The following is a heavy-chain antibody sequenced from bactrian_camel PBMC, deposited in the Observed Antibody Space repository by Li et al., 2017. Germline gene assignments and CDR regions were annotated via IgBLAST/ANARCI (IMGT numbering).Heavy chain of an antibody. D-gene: IGHD2*01. CDR1: GYSYGRYY. Sequence: HVQLVESGGGSVQDGGSLRLSCAASGYSYGRYYMGWFRRAPGEEREGVAAIHSDGSTSYADSVKGRFTISQDKAKNAMYLQMNSLKAEDTAAYSCAAFGGGDCPISGYEGQGTQVTVS. J-gene: IGHJ4*01. CDR2: IHSDGST. V-gene: IGHV3S55*01.